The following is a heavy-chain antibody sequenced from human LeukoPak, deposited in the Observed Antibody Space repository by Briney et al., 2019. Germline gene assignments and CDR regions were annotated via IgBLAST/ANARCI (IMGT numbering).Heavy chain of an antibody. Sequence: GGSLRLSCAASGFTFDDYGMSWVRQAPGKGLEWVSGINWNGGSTGYADSVKGRFTISRDNAKNSLYLQMNRLRAEDTALYYCARGEFSTSLLYYYYMDVWGKGTTVTVSS. D-gene: IGHD2-2*01. J-gene: IGHJ6*03. CDR2: INWNGGST. CDR1: GFTFDDYG. V-gene: IGHV3-20*04. CDR3: ARGEFSTSLLYYYYMDV.